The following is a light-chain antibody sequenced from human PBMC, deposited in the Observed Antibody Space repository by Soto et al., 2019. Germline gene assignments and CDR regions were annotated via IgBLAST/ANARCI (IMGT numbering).Light chain of an antibody. CDR1: SSNIGSNY. Sequence: QSALTQPPSASGTPGQRVTISCSGSSSNIGSNYEYWYQQLPGTAPKLLIYRNNQRPSGVPDRFSGSKSGTSASLAISGLRSEDEADYYCAAWDDSLSAPYVFGTGTKLTVL. J-gene: IGLJ1*01. CDR2: RNN. CDR3: AAWDDSLSAPYV. V-gene: IGLV1-47*01.